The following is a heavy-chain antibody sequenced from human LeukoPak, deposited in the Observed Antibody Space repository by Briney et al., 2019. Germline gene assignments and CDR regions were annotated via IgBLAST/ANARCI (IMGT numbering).Heavy chain of an antibody. V-gene: IGHV3-48*04. CDR1: GFTFSTYS. CDR2: ISSSSSTI. Sequence: GGSLRLSCAASGFTFSTYSMNWVRQAPGKGLEWVSYISSSSSTIYYADSVKGRFTISRDNAKNTLYLQMNRLRAEDTALYYCASAYYYRLPDWGQGTLVAVSS. D-gene: IGHD3-10*01. J-gene: IGHJ4*02. CDR3: ASAYYYRLPD.